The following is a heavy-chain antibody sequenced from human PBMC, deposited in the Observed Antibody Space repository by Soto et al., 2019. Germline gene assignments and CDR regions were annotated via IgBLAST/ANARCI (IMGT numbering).Heavy chain of an antibody. CDR1: GFNFSSYA. CDR2: IWCDGSSK. D-gene: IGHD5-18*01. CDR3: AKDMEIQLWFSGSAFDI. J-gene: IGHJ3*02. Sequence: GSLRLSCAGSGFNFSSYAMHWVRQAPGKGLEWVSAIWCDGSSKYYADSVKGRFTISRDNSKNTLYLQMNSLRAEDTAVYYCAKDMEIQLWFSGSAFDIWGQGTMVTVSS. V-gene: IGHV3-33*06.